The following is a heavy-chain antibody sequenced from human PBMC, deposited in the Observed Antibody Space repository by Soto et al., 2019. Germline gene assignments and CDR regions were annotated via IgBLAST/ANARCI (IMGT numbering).Heavy chain of an antibody. Sequence: PSETLSLTCTVSGGSISSYYWSWIRQPPGKGLEWIGYIYYSGSTNYNPSLKSRVTISVDTSKNQFSLKLSSVTAADTAVYYCARLYCTNGVCYTGELYYFDYWGQGTLVTVSS. CDR3: ARLYCTNGVCYTGELYYFDY. V-gene: IGHV4-59*08. CDR1: GGSISSYY. D-gene: IGHD2-8*01. CDR2: IYYSGST. J-gene: IGHJ4*02.